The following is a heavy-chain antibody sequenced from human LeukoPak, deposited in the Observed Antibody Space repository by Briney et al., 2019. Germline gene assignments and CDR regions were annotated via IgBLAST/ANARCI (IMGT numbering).Heavy chain of an antibody. CDR3: VNLGYSD. D-gene: IGHD5-12*01. CDR2: IKNDGSDK. CDR1: GFSFSAAW. J-gene: IGHJ4*02. Sequence: GGSLRLSCEASGFSFSAAWMTWVRQAPGKGLVWVATIKNDGSDKYYVDSVKGRFTLSRDNAKNLVYLQMNSLRVEDTAVYYCVNLGYSDGGQGTLVTVSS. V-gene: IGHV3-7*01.